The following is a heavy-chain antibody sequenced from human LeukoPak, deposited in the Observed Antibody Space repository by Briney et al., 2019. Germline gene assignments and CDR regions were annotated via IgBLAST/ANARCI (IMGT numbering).Heavy chain of an antibody. CDR1: GFTFSNTW. V-gene: IGHV3-15*01. D-gene: IGHD2-15*01. J-gene: IGHJ4*02. Sequence: GGSLRLSCAASGFTFSNTWMSWVRQAPGKGLEWVGRIKSKTDGGTTDYAAPVKGRFTISRDDSKNTLYMQMNSLKTEDTAVYNSRLCLRVADTNWGLETLVTVSS. CDR2: IKSKTDGGTT. CDR3: RLCLRVADTN.